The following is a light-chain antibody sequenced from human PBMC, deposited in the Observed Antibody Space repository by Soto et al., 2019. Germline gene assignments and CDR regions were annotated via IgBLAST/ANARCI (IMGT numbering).Light chain of an antibody. CDR1: SSNIGAGYV. Sequence: QSVLTQPPSVSGAPGQRVTISCTGSSSNIGAGYVVHWYQQLPGTAPKLLIYGNNNRPSGVPDRFSGSKSGTSASLAITGLQAEDEADYYCQSYDSGLSGYVFGTATKLTVL. J-gene: IGLJ1*01. V-gene: IGLV1-40*01. CDR2: GNN. CDR3: QSYDSGLSGYV.